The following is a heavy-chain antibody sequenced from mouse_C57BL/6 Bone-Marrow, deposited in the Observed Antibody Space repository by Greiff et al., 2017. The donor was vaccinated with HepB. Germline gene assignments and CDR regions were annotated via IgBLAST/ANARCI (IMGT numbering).Heavy chain of an antibody. V-gene: IGHV14-2*01. CDR2: IDPEDGET. J-gene: IGHJ1*03. CDR3: AREDGYDAHSDWYFDV. D-gene: IGHD2-2*01. CDR1: GFNIKDYY. Sequence: EVQLQQSGAELVKPGASVKLSCTASGFNIKDYYMHWVKQRTEQGLEWIGRIDPEDGETKYAPKYQGKATITADTSSNTAYLQLSNLTSEDTAVYYCAREDGYDAHSDWYFDVWGTGTTVTVSS.